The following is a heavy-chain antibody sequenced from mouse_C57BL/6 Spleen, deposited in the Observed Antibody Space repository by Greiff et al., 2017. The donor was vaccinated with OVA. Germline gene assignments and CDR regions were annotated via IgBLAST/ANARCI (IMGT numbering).Heavy chain of an antibody. CDR2: IYPGDGVT. CDR1: GYAFSSSW. CDR3: AKEYYSNSYYFDY. D-gene: IGHD2-5*01. J-gene: IGHJ2*01. Sequence: LQESGPELVKPGASVKISCKASGYAFSSSWMNWVKQRPGKGLEWIGRIYPGDGVTNYNGKFKGKVTLTADKSPSTAYMQLSSLTSKASAVYFCAKEYYSNSYYFDYWGQGTTLTVSS. V-gene: IGHV1-82*01.